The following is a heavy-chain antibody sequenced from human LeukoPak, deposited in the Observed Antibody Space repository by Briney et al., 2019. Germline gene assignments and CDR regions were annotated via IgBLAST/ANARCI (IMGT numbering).Heavy chain of an antibody. Sequence: PGGSLRLSCAASGFTFSSYGMSWVRQAPGKGLEWVSAISGSGGSTYYADSVKGRFTISRDNSKNTLYLQMNSLRADDTAVYYCAKRSAYGDHYYFDYWGQGTLVTVSS. J-gene: IGHJ4*02. V-gene: IGHV3-23*01. CDR3: AKRSAYGDHYYFDY. CDR1: GFTFSSYG. CDR2: ISGSGGST. D-gene: IGHD4-17*01.